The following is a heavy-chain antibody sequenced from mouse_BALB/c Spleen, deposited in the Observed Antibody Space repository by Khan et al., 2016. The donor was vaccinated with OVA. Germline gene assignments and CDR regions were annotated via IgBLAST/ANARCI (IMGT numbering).Heavy chain of an antibody. J-gene: IGHJ1*01. V-gene: IGHV1-18*01. D-gene: IGHD1-2*01. Sequence: EVQLQQSGPELVKPGASVRISCKTSGYTFTEYNMHWVKQSHGKSLEWLGGFNPNNGGTSYNQKFKGQATLTVDKSTSTAYMVLRSLTSEDSAVYYCTRRDYYAYYWFFDVWGAGTTVTVSS. CDR3: TRRDYYAYYWFFDV. CDR2: FNPNNGGT. CDR1: GYTFTEYN.